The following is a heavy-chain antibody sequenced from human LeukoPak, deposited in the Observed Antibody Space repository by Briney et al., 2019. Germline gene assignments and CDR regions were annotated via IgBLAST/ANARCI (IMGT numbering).Heavy chain of an antibody. J-gene: IGHJ4*02. CDR3: ARDQGIAAAWFDY. Sequence: GGSLRLSCAASGFTFSSYSMNWVRQAPGKGLEWVSSISSSSSYIYYADSVKGRVTISRDNAKNSLYLQMNSLRAEDTAVYYCARDQGIAAAWFDYCGQGTLVTVSS. D-gene: IGHD6-13*01. V-gene: IGHV3-21*01. CDR2: ISSSSSYI. CDR1: GFTFSSYS.